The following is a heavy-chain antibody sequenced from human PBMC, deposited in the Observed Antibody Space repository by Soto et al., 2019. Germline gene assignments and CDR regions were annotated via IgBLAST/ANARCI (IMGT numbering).Heavy chain of an antibody. CDR1: GGSISSYY. J-gene: IGHJ6*02. CDR3: ARCLVAGFCMDV. D-gene: IGHD2-15*01. Sequence: LSLTCTVSGGSISSYYWSWIRQPPGKGLEWIGYIYYSGSTNYNPSLKSRVTISVDTSKDQFSLKLSSVTAADTAVYYCARCLVAGFCMDVWGQGTTVTVSS. V-gene: IGHV4-59*01. CDR2: IYYSGST.